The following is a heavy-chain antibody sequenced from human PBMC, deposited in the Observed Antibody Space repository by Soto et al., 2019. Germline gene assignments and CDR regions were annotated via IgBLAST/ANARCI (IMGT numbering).Heavy chain of an antibody. CDR3: AKDVCGSGTFCHFDY. D-gene: IGHD3-10*01. Sequence: PGGSLRLSCAASEFTFTSYAMSWFRQAPGKGLEWVSAVGSDGGSTYYADSVRGRFTVSRDNSQNTLYLQMNNLRAEDTAVYYCAKDVCGSGTFCHFDYWGQGTLVTVS. V-gene: IGHV3-23*01. CDR1: EFTFTSYA. J-gene: IGHJ4*02. CDR2: VGSDGGST.